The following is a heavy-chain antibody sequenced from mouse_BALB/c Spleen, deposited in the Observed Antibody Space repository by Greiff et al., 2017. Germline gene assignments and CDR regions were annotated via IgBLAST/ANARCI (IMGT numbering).Heavy chain of an antibody. J-gene: IGHJ4*01. CDR1: GFSLTSYG. CDR2: IWAGGST. V-gene: IGHV2-9*02. CDR3: ARDSPYDYDGYAMDY. D-gene: IGHD2-4*01. Sequence: VQVVESGPGLVAPSQSLSITCTVSGFSLTSYGVHWVRQPPGKGLEWLGVIWAGGSTNYNSALMSRLSISKDNSKSQVFLKMNSLQTDDTAMYYCARDSPYDYDGYAMDYWGQGTSVTVSS.